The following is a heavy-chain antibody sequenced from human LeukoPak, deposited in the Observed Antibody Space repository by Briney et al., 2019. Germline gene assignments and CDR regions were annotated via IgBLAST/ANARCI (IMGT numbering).Heavy chain of an antibody. CDR2: IFSNDEN. V-gene: IGHV2-26*01. D-gene: IGHD1-26*01. CDR3: ARIWIVGASFDY. CDR1: GFSLSNARRG. J-gene: IGHJ4*02. Sequence: SGPTLIQPTGPLTLTWTVSGFSLSNARRGVSWIRHPPGKALEWLPHIFSNDENCYSTSLKSRLTISKDTSKSQVVLTMTNMDPVDTATYYCARIWIVGASFDYWGQGTLVTVTS.